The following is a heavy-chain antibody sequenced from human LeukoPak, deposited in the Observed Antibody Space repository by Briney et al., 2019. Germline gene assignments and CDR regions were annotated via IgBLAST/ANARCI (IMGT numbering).Heavy chain of an antibody. J-gene: IGHJ4*02. Sequence: GGSLRLSCATSGFTFSSYPMSWVRQAPGRGLEWVSVISGDSGATYYADSVKGRFTISRDNAKNTVYLQMNNLRGEDTALYYCSKAGDTNYYRHGDYWGQGTLVTVSS. CDR3: SKAGDTNYYRHGDY. D-gene: IGHD4-11*01. CDR1: GFTFSSYP. CDR2: ISGDSGAT. V-gene: IGHV3-23*01.